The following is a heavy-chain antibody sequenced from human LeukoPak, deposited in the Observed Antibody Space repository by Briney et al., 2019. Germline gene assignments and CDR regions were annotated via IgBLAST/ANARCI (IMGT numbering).Heavy chain of an antibody. J-gene: IGHJ5*02. CDR1: GFTFTSSA. CDR2: IVVGSGDT. CDR3: VADPYFDSSGPPRWFDP. V-gene: IGHV1-58*02. Sequence: GASVKVSCKASGFTFTSSAMQWVRQASGQRLEWIGWIVVGSGDTNYAQKFQERVTITRDMSTSTAYMELSSLRSEDTAVYYCVADPYFDSSGPPRWFDPWGQGTLVTVSS. D-gene: IGHD3-22*01.